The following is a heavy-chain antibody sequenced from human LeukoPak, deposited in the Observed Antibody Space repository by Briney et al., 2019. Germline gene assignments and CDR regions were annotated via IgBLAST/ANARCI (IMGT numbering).Heavy chain of an antibody. D-gene: IGHD1-1*01. Sequence: ASVKVSCKASGYTFTSYYIDWVRQAPGQGLEWMGVINPSGGSTRYAQKFQGRVTMTGDPSTRTVYMELSSLTSDDTAVSYCARGTTDAYWGQGTPVTVSS. CDR1: GYTFTSYY. CDR2: INPSGGST. J-gene: IGHJ4*02. V-gene: IGHV1-46*01. CDR3: ARGTTDAY.